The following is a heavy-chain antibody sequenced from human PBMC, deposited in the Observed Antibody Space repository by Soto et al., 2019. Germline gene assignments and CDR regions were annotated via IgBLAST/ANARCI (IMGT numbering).Heavy chain of an antibody. J-gene: IGHJ6*03. CDR1: GDPFTDYS. V-gene: IGHV1-2*04. D-gene: IGHD5-12*01. Sequence: QVQLVPSLAEVRKPGASVTVSSRTSGDPFTDYSIHWVLNDPGQGLEWMGWINPNSGATSDAQKFRGWVTMTRDPSGRTVDMQLSRLRSDDTAVYYCARESGGATATLDYYYFYRDVWGTGARVTVSS. CDR3: ARESGGATATLDYYYFYRDV. CDR2: INPNSGAT.